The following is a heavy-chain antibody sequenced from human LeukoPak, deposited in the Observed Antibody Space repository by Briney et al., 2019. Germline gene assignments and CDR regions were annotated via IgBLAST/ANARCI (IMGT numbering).Heavy chain of an antibody. J-gene: IGHJ4*02. CDR3: ARSSGTYRSFDY. CDR1: GGSISSYY. V-gene: IGHV4-59*01. Sequence: SGTLSLTCTVSGGSISSYYWSWIRQPPGKGLEWIGYIYYSGSTDYNPSLKSRVTISVDTSNNQFSLKVSSVTAADTAVYYCARSSGTYRSFDYWGQGTLVTASS. CDR2: IYYSGST. D-gene: IGHD1-26*01.